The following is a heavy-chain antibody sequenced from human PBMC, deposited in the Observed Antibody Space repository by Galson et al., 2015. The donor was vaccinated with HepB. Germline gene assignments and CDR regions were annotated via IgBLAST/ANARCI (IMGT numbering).Heavy chain of an antibody. J-gene: IGHJ4*02. D-gene: IGHD3-22*01. CDR3: ARDLTYYYDSSGYSPHFDY. V-gene: IGHV3-30-3*01. Sequence: SLRLSCAASGFTFSSYAMHWVRQAPGKGLEWVAVISYDGSNKYYADSVKGRFTISRDNSKNTLYLQMNSLRAEDTAVYYCARDLTYYYDSSGYSPHFDYWGQGTLVTVSS. CDR1: GFTFSSYA. CDR2: ISYDGSNK.